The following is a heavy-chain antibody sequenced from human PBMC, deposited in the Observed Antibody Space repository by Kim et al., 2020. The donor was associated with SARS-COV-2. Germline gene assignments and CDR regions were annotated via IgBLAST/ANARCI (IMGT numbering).Heavy chain of an antibody. V-gene: IGHV1-18*01. J-gene: IGHJ4*02. CDR3: VRGTWGDVSDY. CDR1: GDTSSTSG. CDR2: INTKKGDT. D-gene: IGHD3-16*01. Sequence: ASVKVSCKTSGDTSSTSGFSWVRQAPGQGLEGMGWINTKKGDTNYVQKFQDRVTMTTDSSTTAAYMELRSLKSDDTAVYYCVRGTWGDVSDYWGQGTLVT.